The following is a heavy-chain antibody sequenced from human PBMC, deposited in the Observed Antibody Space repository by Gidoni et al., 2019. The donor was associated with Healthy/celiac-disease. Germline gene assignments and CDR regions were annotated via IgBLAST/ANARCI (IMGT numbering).Heavy chain of an antibody. CDR3: ARDLPIFGVVIIPDYYYGMDV. CDR2: INSDGSST. V-gene: IGHV3-74*01. CDR1: GFPFSSYW. Sequence: EVQLVESGGGLVQPGGSLRLSCAASGFPFSSYWMHWVRQAPGKGLVWVSRINSDGSSTSYADSVKGRFTISRDNAKNTLYLQMNSLRAEDTAVYYCARDLPIFGVVIIPDYYYGMDVWGQGTTVTVSS. D-gene: IGHD3-3*01. J-gene: IGHJ6*02.